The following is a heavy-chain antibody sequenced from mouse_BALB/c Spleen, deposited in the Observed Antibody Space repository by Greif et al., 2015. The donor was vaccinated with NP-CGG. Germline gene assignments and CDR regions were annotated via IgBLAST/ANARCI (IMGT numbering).Heavy chain of an antibody. CDR2: INPSNGRT. CDR3: ARGSWFDY. V-gene: IGHV1S81*02. CDR1: GYTFTGYW. J-gene: IGHJ2*01. Sequence: QVQLQQSGAELVKPGASVKLSYKASGYTFTGYWMHWVKQRPGQGLEWIGEINPSNGRTNYNEKFKSKATLTVDKSSSTAYMQLSSLTSEDSAVYYCARGSWFDYWGQGTTLTVSS.